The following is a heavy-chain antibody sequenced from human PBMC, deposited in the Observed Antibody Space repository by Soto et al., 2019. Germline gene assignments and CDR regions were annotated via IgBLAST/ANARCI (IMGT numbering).Heavy chain of an antibody. V-gene: IGHV1-69*13. D-gene: IGHD2-15*01. CDR1: GGTFSSYA. CDR3: ARDRGYCSGGSCLHYWFDP. J-gene: IGHJ5*02. Sequence: SVKVSCKASGGTFSSYAISWVRQAPGQGLEWMGGIIPIFGTANYAQKFQGRVTITADESTSTAYMELSSLRSEDTAVYYCARDRGYCSGGSCLHYWFDPWGQGTLVTV. CDR2: IIPIFGTA.